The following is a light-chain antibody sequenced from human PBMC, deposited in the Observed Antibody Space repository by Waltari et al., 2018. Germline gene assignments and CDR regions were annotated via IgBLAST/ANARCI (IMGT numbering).Light chain of an antibody. Sequence: QSALTQPASVSGSPGQSITISCTGTSSDVGDYNYVSWYQQHPGKAPKLMIYEVTKRPSGVSNRFSGSKVGNTASLTISGLQAEDEADYYCSSYTSDSIPVVFGGGTKLTVL. J-gene: IGLJ2*01. CDR2: EVT. V-gene: IGLV2-14*01. CDR1: SSDVGDYNY. CDR3: SSYTSDSIPVV.